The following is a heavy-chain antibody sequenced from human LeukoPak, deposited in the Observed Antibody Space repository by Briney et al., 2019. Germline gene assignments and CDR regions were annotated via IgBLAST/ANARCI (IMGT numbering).Heavy chain of an antibody. Sequence: SETLSLTCTVSGGSINSGNYYWIWIRQPPGKGLEWIGYIHDSGSTNYNPSLKSRVTISVDTSKNQFSLKLSSVTAADTAVYYCARDRLRFVYWGQGTLVTVSS. CDR2: IHDSGST. V-gene: IGHV4-61*01. J-gene: IGHJ4*02. CDR1: GGSINSGNYY. CDR3: ARDRLRFVY.